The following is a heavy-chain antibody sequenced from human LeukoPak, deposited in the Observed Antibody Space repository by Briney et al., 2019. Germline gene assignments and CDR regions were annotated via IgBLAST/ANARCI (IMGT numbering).Heavy chain of an antibody. Sequence: GGSLRLSCAASGFTFSNYWMHWVRQAPGKGLVWVSRINSDGSTTNYADSVKGRFTISRDNAENTLFLQMNSLRAEDTAVYYCARKGDSIAARPFDYWGQGTLVTVSS. CDR1: GFTFSNYW. CDR3: ARKGDSIAARPFDY. D-gene: IGHD6-6*01. CDR2: INSDGSTT. J-gene: IGHJ4*02. V-gene: IGHV3-74*01.